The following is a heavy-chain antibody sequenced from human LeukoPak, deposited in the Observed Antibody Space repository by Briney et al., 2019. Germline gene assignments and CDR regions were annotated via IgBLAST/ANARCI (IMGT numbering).Heavy chain of an antibody. CDR2: IYGNGNK. CDR3: VHDIPRGEGFQH. CDR1: GFSFSTSGVG. D-gene: IGHD2-2*01. J-gene: IGHJ1*01. V-gene: IGHV2-5*01. Sequence: SGPTLVNPTQTLTLTCTFSGFSFSTSGVGVGWVRQPPGKALQWLALIYGNGNKRYSPSLKNRLTISKDTSTNPVVLTMTNMDPVDTATYYCVHDIPRGEGFQHWGQGTLVTVSS.